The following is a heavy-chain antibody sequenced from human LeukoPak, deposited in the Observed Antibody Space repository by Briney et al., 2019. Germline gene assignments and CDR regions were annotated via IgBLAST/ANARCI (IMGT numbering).Heavy chain of an antibody. D-gene: IGHD3-3*01. J-gene: IGHJ5*02. V-gene: IGHV4-59*08. CDR2: IYYSGST. CDR3: ARASYINYDFWSGYYNNWFDP. Sequence: SETLSLTCTVSGGSISSFYWSWIRQPPGKGLEWIGYIYYSGSTNYNPSLKSRVNISVDTSKNQFSLKLSSVTAADTAVYYCARASYINYDFWSGYYNNWFDPWGQGTLVTVSS. CDR1: GGSISSFY.